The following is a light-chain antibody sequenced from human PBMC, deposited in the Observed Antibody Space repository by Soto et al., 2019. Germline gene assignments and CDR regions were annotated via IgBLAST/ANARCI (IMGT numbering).Light chain of an antibody. Sequence: AIRLTQSQSSLSASTGARVALTGRASQGISSDLAWYQQKPGKAPKLLIYAASTLQSGVPSRFSGSGSGTDFTLTISCLQSEDFATYYCQQYYSYPRTFGQGTKVDIK. CDR3: QQYYSYPRT. CDR1: QGISSD. J-gene: IGKJ1*01. CDR2: AAS. V-gene: IGKV1-8*01.